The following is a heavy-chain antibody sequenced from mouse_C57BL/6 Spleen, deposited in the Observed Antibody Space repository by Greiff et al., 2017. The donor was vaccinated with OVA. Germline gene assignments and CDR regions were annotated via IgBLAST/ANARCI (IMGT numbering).Heavy chain of an antibody. V-gene: IGHV2-2*01. J-gene: IGHJ1*03. CDR2: IWSGGST. CDR3: ATSLLNYGSSYVDWYFDV. D-gene: IGHD1-1*01. CDR1: GFSLTSYG. Sequence: QVQLKESGPGLVQPSQSLSITCTVSGFSLTSYGVHWVRQSPGKGLEWLGVIWSGGSTDYNAAFISRLSISKDNSKSQVFFKMNSLQADDTAIYYCATSLLNYGSSYVDWYFDVWGTGTTVTVSS.